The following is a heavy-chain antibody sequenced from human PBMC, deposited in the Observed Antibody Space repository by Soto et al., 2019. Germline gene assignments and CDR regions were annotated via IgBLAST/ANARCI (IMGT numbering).Heavy chain of an antibody. J-gene: IGHJ4*02. V-gene: IGHV1-69*13. Sequence: GASVKVSCKASGGTFSSYAISWVRQAPGQGLEWMGGIIPIFGTANYAQKFQGRVTITADESTSTAYMELSSLRSEDTAVYYCARDKGYYDSSGYPPYYFDYWGQGTLVTVSS. D-gene: IGHD3-22*01. CDR1: GGTFSSYA. CDR3: ARDKGYYDSSGYPPYYFDY. CDR2: IIPIFGTA.